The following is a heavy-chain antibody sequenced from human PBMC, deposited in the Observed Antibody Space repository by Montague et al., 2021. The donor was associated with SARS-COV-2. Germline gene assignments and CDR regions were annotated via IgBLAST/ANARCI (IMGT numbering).Heavy chain of an antibody. CDR3: AGVRVTTILGVVIISAFAI. CDR2: IYYSGST. CDR1: GGSISSYY. V-gene: IGHV4-59*01. J-gene: IGHJ3*02. D-gene: IGHD3-3*01. Sequence: SETLSLTCTASGGSISSYYWSWIRQPPGKGLEWIGYIYYSGSTNYNPSLKSRGTITVDTSKNQFPLKLSSVTAADTAAYYCAGVRVTTILGVVIISAFAIGGQGTMFTVPS.